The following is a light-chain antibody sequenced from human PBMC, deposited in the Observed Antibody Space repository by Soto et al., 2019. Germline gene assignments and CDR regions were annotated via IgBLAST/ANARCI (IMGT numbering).Light chain of an antibody. CDR1: PSVSSN. Sequence: ILLARSPATLYVATGARTPLSFSASPSVSSNLAWYQQKPGQAPRLLIYGASTRATGIPARFSGSGSGTEFTLTISSLQSEDFAVYYCQHYNKWPPTVGQGTKVDIK. J-gene: IGKJ1*01. CDR2: GAS. CDR3: QHYNKWPPT. V-gene: IGKV3-15*01.